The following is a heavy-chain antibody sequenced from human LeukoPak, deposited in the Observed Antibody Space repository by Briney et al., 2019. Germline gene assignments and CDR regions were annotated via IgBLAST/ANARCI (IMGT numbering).Heavy chain of an antibody. CDR3: ARGREFHRRSFDS. Sequence: GESLKIFCQASGYRFANYWIAWVRQIPGKSLEWIGNIYPGDSDTRYSPSFQGQVTISADKSTNTAYLQWSRLKASDTAMYYCARGREFHRRSFDSWGQGTLFTVSS. J-gene: IGHJ4*02. CDR2: IYPGDSDT. V-gene: IGHV5-51*01. CDR1: GYRFANYW. D-gene: IGHD3-10*01.